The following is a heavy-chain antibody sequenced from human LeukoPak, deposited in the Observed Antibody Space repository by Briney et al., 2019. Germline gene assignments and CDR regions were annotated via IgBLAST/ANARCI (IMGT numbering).Heavy chain of an antibody. D-gene: IGHD3-16*01. Sequence: GGSLRLSCAASGFTFSSYSMNWVRQAPGKGLEWVSSISSSSSYIYYADSVKGRFTISRDNAKNSLYLQMDSLRAEDTAVYYCAKYEGGPGFDYWGQGTLVTVSS. CDR3: AKYEGGPGFDY. V-gene: IGHV3-21*01. J-gene: IGHJ4*02. CDR2: ISSSSSYI. CDR1: GFTFSSYS.